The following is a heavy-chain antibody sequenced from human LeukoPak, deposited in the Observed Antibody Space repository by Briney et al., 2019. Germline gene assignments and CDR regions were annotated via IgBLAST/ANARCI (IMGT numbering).Heavy chain of an antibody. V-gene: IGHV1-18*01. J-gene: IGHJ1*01. CDR2: ISAYNGNT. CDR1: GYTFTSYG. CDR3: ARDRSGRYFRY. Sequence: GASVKVSCKASGYTFTSYGISWVRQAPGQGLEWMGWISAYNGNTNYAQGLQGRVTMTTDASTRTAYMELRSLRSDDSAVYYCARDRSGRYFRYWGQGTLVTVSS. D-gene: IGHD1-26*01.